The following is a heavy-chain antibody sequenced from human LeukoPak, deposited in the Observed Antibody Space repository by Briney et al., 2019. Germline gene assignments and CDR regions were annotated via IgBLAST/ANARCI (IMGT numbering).Heavy chain of an antibody. V-gene: IGHV3-30*18. CDR3: AEILGGSSWYRAWVGYYYGMDV. CDR2: ISYDGSNK. J-gene: IGHJ6*02. CDR1: GFTFSSYG. D-gene: IGHD6-13*01. Sequence: GRSLRLSCAASGFTFSSYGMHWVRQAPGKGLEWVAVISYDGSNKYYADSVKGRFTISRDNSKNTLYLQMNSLRAEDTAVYYCAEILGGSSWYRAWVGYYYGMDVWGQGTTVTVSS.